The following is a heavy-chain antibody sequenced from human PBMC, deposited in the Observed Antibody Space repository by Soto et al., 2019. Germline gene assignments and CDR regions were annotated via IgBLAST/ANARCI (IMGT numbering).Heavy chain of an antibody. J-gene: IGHJ2*01. CDR3: FQAEDGIRGRGAVSAFLLNRSSDL. CDR2: ISVSGGDT. V-gene: IGHV3-23*01. Sequence: KGLEWVSAISVSGGDTYYADSVKGRFTISRDTSKNTLYLQMNSLSAEDTAVYFFFQAEDGIRGRGAVSAFLLNRSSDL. D-gene: IGHD3-10*01.